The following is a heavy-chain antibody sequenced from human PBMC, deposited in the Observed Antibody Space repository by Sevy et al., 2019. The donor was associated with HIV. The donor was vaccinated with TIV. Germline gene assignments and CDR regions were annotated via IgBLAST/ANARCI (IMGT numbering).Heavy chain of an antibody. Sequence: GGSLRLSCKPSGFTFTSYAMSWVRQAPGKGLEWVATIKKDGTEKYYVDSVRGRFTMSRDNAKNSLYLQMNSLRVEDTALYYCARDCSSTTCLWGLDFWGQGTTVTVSS. D-gene: IGHD2-2*01. CDR1: GFTFTSYA. CDR3: ARDCSSTTCLWGLDF. V-gene: IGHV3-7*03. CDR2: IKKDGTEK. J-gene: IGHJ6*02.